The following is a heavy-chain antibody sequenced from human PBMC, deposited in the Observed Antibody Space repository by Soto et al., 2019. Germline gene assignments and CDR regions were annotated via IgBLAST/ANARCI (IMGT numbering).Heavy chain of an antibody. CDR3: ASGRGDFGGGWLDY. CDR1: GGSISSGDYY. Sequence: QVQLQESGPGLVKPSQTLSLTCTVSGGSISSGDYYWSWIRQPPGKGLEWIGYIYYSGSTYYNPSLKTRLTISVDTSKNQFSLKLSSVTAADTAVYYCASGRGDFGGGWLDYWGQGTLVTVSS. D-gene: IGHD2-21*02. V-gene: IGHV4-30-4*01. CDR2: IYYSGST. J-gene: IGHJ4*02.